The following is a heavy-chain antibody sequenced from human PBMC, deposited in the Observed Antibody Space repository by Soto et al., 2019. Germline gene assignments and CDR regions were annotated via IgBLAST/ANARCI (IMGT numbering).Heavy chain of an antibody. Sequence: QITLKESGPTLVKPTQTLTLTCTFSGFSLSTSGVGVGWIRQPPGKALEWLALIYWDDDKRYSPSLKSRLTIXXDXSXXQVVLTMTNMDPVDTATYYCAHRRGDSSGWGRFDYWGQGTLVTVSS. CDR3: AHRRGDSSGWGRFDY. J-gene: IGHJ4*02. CDR1: GFSLSTSGVG. D-gene: IGHD6-19*01. V-gene: IGHV2-5*02. CDR2: IYWDDDK.